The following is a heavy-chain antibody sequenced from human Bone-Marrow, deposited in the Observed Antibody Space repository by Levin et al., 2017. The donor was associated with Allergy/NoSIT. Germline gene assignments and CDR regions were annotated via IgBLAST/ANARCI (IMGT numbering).Heavy chain of an antibody. V-gene: IGHV3-53*01. CDR2: VYSGGNT. J-gene: IGHJ3*02. Sequence: GESLKISCAASGFTVSSHYMSWVRQAPGKGLEWVSVVYSGGNTYYRDSVEGRFTISRDTSKSTLSLQMSSLRAEDTAVYFCARARVPGDAFDIWGQGTVVTVSS. CDR3: ARARVPGDAFDI. CDR1: GFTVSSHY. D-gene: IGHD7-27*01.